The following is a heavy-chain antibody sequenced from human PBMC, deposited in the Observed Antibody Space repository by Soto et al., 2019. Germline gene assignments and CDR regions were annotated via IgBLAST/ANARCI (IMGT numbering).Heavy chain of an antibody. CDR2: IYYSGST. D-gene: IGHD1-7*01. CDR1: GDSISSYY. CDR3: VRARGELRAFDI. V-gene: IGHV4-59*01. J-gene: IGHJ3*02. Sequence: SETLSLTCTVSGDSISSYYWSWIRQPPGKGLEWIGYIYYSGSTNYNPSLKSRVTISVATSKNQFSLKLSTVTAADTAVYYCVRARGELRAFDIWGQGTMVTVSS.